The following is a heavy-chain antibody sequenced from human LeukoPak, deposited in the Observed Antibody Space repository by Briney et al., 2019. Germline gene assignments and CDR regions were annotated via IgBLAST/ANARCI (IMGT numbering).Heavy chain of an antibody. V-gene: IGHV1-69*05. CDR2: IIPIFGTA. Sequence: SVKVSCKASGGTFSSYTISWVRQAPGQGLEWMGGIIPIFGTANYAQKFQGRVTITTYESTSTAYMELSSLRSEDTAVYYCARGNIVVVPAAIPVGAFDIWGQGTMVTVSS. D-gene: IGHD2-2*02. CDR3: ARGNIVVVPAAIPVGAFDI. J-gene: IGHJ3*02. CDR1: GGTFSSYT.